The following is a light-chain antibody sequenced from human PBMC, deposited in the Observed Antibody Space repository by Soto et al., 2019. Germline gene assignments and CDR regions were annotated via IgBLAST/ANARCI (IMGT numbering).Light chain of an antibody. CDR3: HSYDSSLSGSV. J-gene: IGLJ3*02. V-gene: IGLV1-40*01. CDR2: GDN. Sequence: QSVLTQPPSVSGAPGQRVTISCTGGSSNIGSSYDVHWYQQIPGTAPKLLIYGDNNRPSGVPDRFSGSKSGTSASLAITGLQAEDEADYYCHSYDSSLSGSVFGGGTKLTVL. CDR1: SSNIGSSYD.